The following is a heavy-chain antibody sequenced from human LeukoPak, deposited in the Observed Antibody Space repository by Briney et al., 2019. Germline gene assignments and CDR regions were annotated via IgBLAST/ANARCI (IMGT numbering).Heavy chain of an antibody. Sequence: SETLSLTCTVSGGSISSSSYYWGWIRQPPGKGLEWIGSMYSSGSTYYNPSLKSRVTISVDTSKNQFSLKLSSVTAADTAVYYCARSGSGYLRYYFDYWGQGTLVTVSS. CDR2: MYSSGST. J-gene: IGHJ4*02. CDR3: ARSGSGYLRYYFDY. V-gene: IGHV4-39*07. CDR1: GGSISSSSYY. D-gene: IGHD5-12*01.